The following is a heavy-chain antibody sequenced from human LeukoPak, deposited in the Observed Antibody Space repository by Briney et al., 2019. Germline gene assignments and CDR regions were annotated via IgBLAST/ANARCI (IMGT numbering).Heavy chain of an antibody. J-gene: IGHJ4*02. CDR1: GYTFTRYY. V-gene: IGHV1-2*06. CDR3: AATPRGYYFDY. CDR2: INPNSGGT. Sequence: ASVKLSCKASGYTFTRYYMHWVRQAPGHGLEWMGRINPNSGGTNYAQKFQGRVTMTRDTSISTAYMELSRLRSDDTAVYYCAATPRGYYFDYWGQGTLVTVSS.